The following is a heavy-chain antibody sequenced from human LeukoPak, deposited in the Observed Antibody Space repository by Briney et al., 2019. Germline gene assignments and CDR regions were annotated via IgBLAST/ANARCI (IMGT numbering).Heavy chain of an antibody. CDR3: AKVGAAAGFDYYGMDV. CDR2: ISGSGGST. CDR1: GFTFSSYA. D-gene: IGHD6-13*01. Sequence: GGSLRLSCAASGFTFSSYAMSWVRQAPGKGLEWVSAISGSGGSTYYADSVKGGFTISRDNSENTLYLQMNSLRAEDTAVYYCAKVGAAAGFDYYGMDVWGQGTTVTVSS. V-gene: IGHV3-23*01. J-gene: IGHJ6*02.